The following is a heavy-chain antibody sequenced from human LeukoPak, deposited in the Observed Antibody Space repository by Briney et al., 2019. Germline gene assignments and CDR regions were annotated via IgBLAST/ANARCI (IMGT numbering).Heavy chain of an antibody. CDR1: GGSFSGSY. Sequence: SETLSLTCAVYGGSFSGSYWSWIRQPPGKGLEWIGEINHSGSTNYNPSLKSRVTIPVDTSKNQFSMKLSSVTAADTAVYYCASRNYYDSSGYYYWGQGTLVTASS. J-gene: IGHJ4*02. D-gene: IGHD3-22*01. V-gene: IGHV4-34*01. CDR3: ASRNYYDSSGYYY. CDR2: INHSGST.